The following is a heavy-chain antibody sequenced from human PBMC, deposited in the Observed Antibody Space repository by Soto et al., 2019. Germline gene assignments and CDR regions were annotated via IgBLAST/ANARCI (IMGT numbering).Heavy chain of an antibody. CDR3: AGVDIVVVPAASWFDP. J-gene: IGHJ5*02. CDR2: ISYDGSNK. V-gene: IGHV3-30-3*01. Sequence: GGSLRLSCAASGFTFSSYAMHWVRQAPGKGLEWVAVISYDGSNKYYADSVKGRFTISRDNSKNTLYLQMNSLGAEDTAVYYCAGVDIVVVPAASWFDPWGQGTLVTVSS. CDR1: GFTFSSYA. D-gene: IGHD2-2*01.